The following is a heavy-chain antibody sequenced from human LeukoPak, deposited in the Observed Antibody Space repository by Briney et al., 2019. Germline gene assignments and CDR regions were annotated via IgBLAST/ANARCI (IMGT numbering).Heavy chain of an antibody. CDR2: IFSNDEK. CDR3: ARTPYFDWLLVDWYFDL. Sequence: ETLSLTCTVSGGSISSYYWNWIRQPPGKALEWLAHIFSNDEKSYSTSLKSRLTISKDTSKSQVVLTMTNMDPVDTATYYCARTPYFDWLLVDWYFDLWGRGTLVTVSS. CDR1: GGSISSYYW. J-gene: IGHJ2*01. V-gene: IGHV2-26*01. D-gene: IGHD3-9*01.